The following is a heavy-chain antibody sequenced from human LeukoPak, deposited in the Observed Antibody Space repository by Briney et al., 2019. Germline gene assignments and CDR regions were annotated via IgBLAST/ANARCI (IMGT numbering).Heavy chain of an antibody. J-gene: IGHJ5*02. D-gene: IGHD3-9*01. Sequence: SVKVSCKASGGTFSSYAISWVRQAPGQGLEWMGGIIPIFGTAHYSQPFHGRVTITTDESTSTAYMELSSLRSEDTAVYYCARDCPDILTGYATYNWFDPWGQGTLVTVSS. CDR3: ARDCPDILTGYATYNWFDP. CDR1: GGTFSSYA. V-gene: IGHV1-69*05. CDR2: IIPIFGTA.